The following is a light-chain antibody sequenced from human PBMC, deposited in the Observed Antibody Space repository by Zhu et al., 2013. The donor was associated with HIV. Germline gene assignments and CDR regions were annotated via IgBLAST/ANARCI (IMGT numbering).Light chain of an antibody. CDR2: DGA. J-gene: IGKJ1*01. CDR3: LQYGANSQWT. CDR1: QYVNRW. Sequence: MQSPGTLSLSPGERVTITCRASQYVNRWLAWYQLAPGEAPKLLVFDGATVKAEIPSRFSGSGSGTDFTLTISSLQPEDFVSYFCLQYGANSQWTFGQGTKVQFK. V-gene: IGKV1-5*01.